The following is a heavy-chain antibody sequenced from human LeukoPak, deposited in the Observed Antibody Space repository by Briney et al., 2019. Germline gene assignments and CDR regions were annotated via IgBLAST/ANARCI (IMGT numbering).Heavy chain of an antibody. D-gene: IGHD6-13*01. CDR1: GFTFNSYA. Sequence: GGSLRISCAASGFTFNSYAMSWVRQAPGKGLEWVSAISGSGGSTYYADSVKGRFTISSDNSKNTLYLQMNSLRAEDTAVYYCAKLWAPYSSSWYDAYDAFDIWGQGTMVTVSS. CDR3: AKLWAPYSSSWYDAYDAFDI. J-gene: IGHJ3*02. V-gene: IGHV3-23*01. CDR2: ISGSGGST.